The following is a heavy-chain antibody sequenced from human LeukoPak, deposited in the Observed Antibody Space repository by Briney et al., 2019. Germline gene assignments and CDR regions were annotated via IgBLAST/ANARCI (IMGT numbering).Heavy chain of an antibody. CDR3: ARQSSGWPYYYYGMDV. V-gene: IGHV4-59*08. CDR1: GGSISTYY. J-gene: IGHJ6*02. CDR2: IHYSGST. D-gene: IGHD6-19*01. Sequence: SETLSLTCTLSGGSISTYYWNWIRQPPGKGLEWIGYIHYSGSTNYNPSLKSRVTISVDTSKNQFSLKLSSVTAADTAVYYCARQSSGWPYYYYGMDVWGQGTTVTVSS.